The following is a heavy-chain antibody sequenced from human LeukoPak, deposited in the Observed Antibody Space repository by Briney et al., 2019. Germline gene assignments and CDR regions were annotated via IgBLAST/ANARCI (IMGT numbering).Heavy chain of an antibody. CDR1: GGIFSSHA. CDR2: IIPRLDIA. Sequence: ASVKVSCKASGGIFSSHAISWVRQAPGQGLEWMGRIIPRLDIAIYAQMFQGRVTITADKATTTAYMELTSLRSEDTAVYYCARIRTGTTYHYAMDVWGQGTTVTVSS. V-gene: IGHV1-69*04. D-gene: IGHD1-1*01. CDR3: ARIRTGTTYHYAMDV. J-gene: IGHJ6*02.